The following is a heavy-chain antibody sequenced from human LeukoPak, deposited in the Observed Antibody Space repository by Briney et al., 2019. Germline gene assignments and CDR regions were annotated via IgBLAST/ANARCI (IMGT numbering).Heavy chain of an antibody. J-gene: IGHJ4*02. D-gene: IGHD3-9*01. CDR2: ISSSTSYI. CDR1: EFTFSSYS. V-gene: IGHV3-21*01. Sequence: GGSLRLACAASEFTFSSYSMCWVRQAPEKGLEWVSSISSSTSYIYYADSVKGRFTISRDNAKNSLYLQMNSLRAEDTAVYYCARDSVLRYFDWLPRTDPFDYWGQGTLVTVSS. CDR3: ARDSVLRYFDWLPRTDPFDY.